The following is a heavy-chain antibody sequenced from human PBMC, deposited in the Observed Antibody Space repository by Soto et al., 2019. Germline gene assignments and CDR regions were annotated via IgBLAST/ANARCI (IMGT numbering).Heavy chain of an antibody. CDR2: INHSGST. CDR1: GGSFSGYY. J-gene: IGHJ4*02. D-gene: IGHD3-10*01. Sequence: SETLSLTCAVYGGSFSGYYWSWIRQPPGKGLEWIGEINHSGSTNYNPSLKSRVTISVDTSKNQFSLKLSSVTAADTAVYYCFGSGSYYNDYWGQGTLVTVSS. CDR3: FGSGSYYNDY. V-gene: IGHV4-34*09.